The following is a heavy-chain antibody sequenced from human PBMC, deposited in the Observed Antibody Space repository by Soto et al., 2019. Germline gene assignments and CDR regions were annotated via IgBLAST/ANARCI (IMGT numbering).Heavy chain of an antibody. CDR3: ARENVDYDDNSAYDGMEV. CDR1: GYTFSGYS. D-gene: IGHD3-22*01. Sequence: QAQLVQSGAEVKKPGDSVKVSCKASGYTFSGYSITWVRQAPGQGLEWMGCISGYRGNIKYGQKFQGRVTMTADTPTSTAYLEVRSLGSDDTAVYYCARENVDYDDNSAYDGMEVWGQGTTVIVSS. J-gene: IGHJ6*02. V-gene: IGHV1-18*01. CDR2: ISGYRGNI.